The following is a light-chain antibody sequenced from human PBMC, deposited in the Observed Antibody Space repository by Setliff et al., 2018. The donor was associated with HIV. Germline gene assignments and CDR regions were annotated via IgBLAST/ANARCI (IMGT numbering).Light chain of an antibody. CDR3: CSYAGTHTYVL. J-gene: IGLJ2*01. Sequence: QSVLTQPASVSGSPGQAITISCTGTSSDVGGYYYVSWYQHYPGRAPRLIIYDVVKRPSGVPDRFSGSKSGNTASLTISGLQAEDEADYHCCSYAGTHTYVLFGGGTK. CDR2: DVV. V-gene: IGLV2-11*01. CDR1: SSDVGGYYY.